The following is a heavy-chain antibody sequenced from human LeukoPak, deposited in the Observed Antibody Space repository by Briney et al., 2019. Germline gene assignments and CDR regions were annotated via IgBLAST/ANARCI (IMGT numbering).Heavy chain of an antibody. V-gene: IGHV1-69*05. CDR2: IIPIFGKA. J-gene: IGHJ3*02. CDR1: GGTFSSCA. CDR3: ARGLYSSSWYSDAFDI. D-gene: IGHD6-13*01. Sequence: ASVKVSCKASGGTFSSCAISWVRQAPGQGLEWMGRIIPIFGKANYAQKFQGRVTITTDESTSTAYMELSSLRSEDTAVYYCARGLYSSSWYSDAFDIWGQGTMVTVSS.